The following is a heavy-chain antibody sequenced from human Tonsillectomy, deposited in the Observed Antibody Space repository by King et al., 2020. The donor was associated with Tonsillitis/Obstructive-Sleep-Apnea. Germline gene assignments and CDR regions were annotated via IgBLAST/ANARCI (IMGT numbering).Heavy chain of an antibody. V-gene: IGHV3-53*01. CDR1: GFSVSNNY. CDR3: ARDRVNYYYFYMDV. J-gene: IGHJ6*03. CDR2: SYIDGTT. Sequence: VQLVESGGGLIQPGGSLRLSCAASGFSVSNNYMSWVRQAPGKGLEWVSVSYIDGTTYCADSVKGRFTISRDNSKNTLYLQMNSLRAEDTAMYYCARDRVNYYYFYMDVWGKGTTVTVSS.